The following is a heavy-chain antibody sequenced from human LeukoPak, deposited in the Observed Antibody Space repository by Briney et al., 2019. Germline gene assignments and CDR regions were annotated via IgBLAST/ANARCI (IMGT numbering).Heavy chain of an antibody. Sequence: PGGSLRLSCAASGFTFSSYSMNWVRQAPGKGLEWVSSISSSSSYIYYADSVKGRFTISRDNAKNSLYLQMNSLRAEDTAVYYCARDPRGGSGTNPHYFDYWGQGTLVTVSS. CDR3: ARDPRGGSGTNPHYFDY. CDR1: GFTFSSYS. D-gene: IGHD1-14*01. CDR2: ISSSSSYI. J-gene: IGHJ4*02. V-gene: IGHV3-21*01.